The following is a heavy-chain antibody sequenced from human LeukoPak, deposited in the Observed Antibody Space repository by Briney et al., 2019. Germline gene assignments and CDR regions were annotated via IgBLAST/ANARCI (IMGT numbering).Heavy chain of an antibody. D-gene: IGHD2-21*02. Sequence: SETLSLTCTVSGGSISSSSYYWGWIRQPPGKGLEWIGSIYYSGSTYYNPSLKSRVTISVDTSKNQFSLKLSSVTAADTAVYYCARHAYCGGDCKESLPEYFQHWGRGTLVTVSS. CDR3: ARHAYCGGDCKESLPEYFQH. J-gene: IGHJ1*01. CDR2: IYYSGST. CDR1: GGSISSSSYY. V-gene: IGHV4-39*01.